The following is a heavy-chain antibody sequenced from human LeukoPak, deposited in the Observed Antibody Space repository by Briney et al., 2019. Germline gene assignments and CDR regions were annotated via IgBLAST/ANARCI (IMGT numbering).Heavy chain of an antibody. CDR1: GYTFTGYY. V-gene: IGHV1-2*02. CDR3: ARDVMKARFLEWLLYRKSSTWFDP. Sequence: GASVKVSCKASGYTFTGYYMHWVRQAPGQGLEWMGWINPNSGGTNYAQKFQGRVTMTRDTSISTAYMELSRLRSDDTAVYYCARDVMKARFLEWLLYRKSSTWFDPWGQGTLVTVSS. J-gene: IGHJ5*02. D-gene: IGHD3-3*01. CDR2: INPNSGGT.